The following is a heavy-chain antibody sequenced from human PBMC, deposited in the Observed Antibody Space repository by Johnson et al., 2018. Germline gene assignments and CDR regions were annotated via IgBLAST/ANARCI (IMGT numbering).Heavy chain of an antibody. D-gene: IGHD3-22*01. CDR3: GRGGYDSSGYYPEDCQH. CDR2: ISYDGRKQ. J-gene: IGHJ1*01. Sequence: QVQLVQSGGGVVQPGRSLRLSCAASGFTFSSYAMHWVRQAPGKGLEWVAVISYDGRKQDYAESGKDRFTISRDHSKNTLYMQMTSLRAEVTAVYYCGRGGYDSSGYYPEDCQHWGQGTLVTVSS. V-gene: IGHV3-30-3*01. CDR1: GFTFSSYA.